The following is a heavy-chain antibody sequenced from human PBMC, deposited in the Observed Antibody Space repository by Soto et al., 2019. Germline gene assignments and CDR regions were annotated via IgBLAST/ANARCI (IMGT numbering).Heavy chain of an antibody. CDR1: GYTFTSYA. Sequence: ASVKVSCKASGYTFTSYAMHWVRQAPGQRLEWMGWINAGNGNTKYSQKFQGRVTITRDTSASTAYMELSSLTSEDTAVYYCAKEKAGQACYYYYGMDVWGQGTTVTVSS. V-gene: IGHV1-3*01. CDR3: AKEKAGQACYYYYGMDV. J-gene: IGHJ6*02. CDR2: INAGNGNT. D-gene: IGHD6-13*01.